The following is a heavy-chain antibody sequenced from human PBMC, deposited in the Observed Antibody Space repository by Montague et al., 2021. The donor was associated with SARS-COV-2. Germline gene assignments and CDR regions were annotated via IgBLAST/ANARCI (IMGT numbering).Heavy chain of an antibody. D-gene: IGHD3-22*01. CDR1: GDSISTDNW. V-gene: IGHV4-4*02. CDR3: ARGTKRVFTYDYDSSGYASDY. J-gene: IGHJ4*02. Sequence: SETLSLTCVVSGDSISTDNWWTWVRLPPGKGLEWVGEIYHTGSTKYNPSLKSRVTISVDTSKNQFSLKLSSVTAADTAVCYCARGTKRVFTYDYDSSGYASDYWGQGTLVTVSS. CDR2: IYHTGST.